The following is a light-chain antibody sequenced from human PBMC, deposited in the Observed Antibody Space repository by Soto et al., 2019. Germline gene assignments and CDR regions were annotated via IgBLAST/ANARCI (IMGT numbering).Light chain of an antibody. CDR2: YKSDSDK. CDR3: MIWHNSAWV. V-gene: IGLV5-45*03. Sequence: QPVLTQPSSLSASPGASVSLTCTSRSGINVGTYRIFWYQQKPGSPPQYLLNYKSDSDKQQGSGVPSRFSGSKDASANAGILLISGLQSEDEADYYCMIWHNSAWVFGGGTKLTVL. CDR1: SGINVGTYR. J-gene: IGLJ3*02.